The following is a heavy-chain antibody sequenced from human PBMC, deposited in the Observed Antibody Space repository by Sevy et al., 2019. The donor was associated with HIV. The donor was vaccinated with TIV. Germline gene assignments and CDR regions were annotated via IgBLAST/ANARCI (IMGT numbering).Heavy chain of an antibody. D-gene: IGHD6-13*01. CDR2: IQYDGNNK. CDR1: GFTFSYSG. J-gene: IGHJ4*02. CDR3: AKNTAAVGTGGFDY. V-gene: IGHV3-30*02. Sequence: GGSLRLSCAASGFTFSYSGMHWVRQAPGQGLEWVTFIQYDGNNKYYADSAKGRFTISRDNSKNTLYLQMNSLRSDDTAVYYCAKNTAAVGTGGFDYWGQGTLVTVSS.